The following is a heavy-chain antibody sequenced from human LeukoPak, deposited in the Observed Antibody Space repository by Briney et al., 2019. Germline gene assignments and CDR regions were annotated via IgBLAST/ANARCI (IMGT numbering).Heavy chain of an antibody. D-gene: IGHD3-10*01. Sequence: GGSLRLSCAASGFTFSSYWMHWVRQAPGKGLVWVSRINTDGSSTSYADCVKGRFTISRDNAKNTLYLQMNSLRAEDTAVYYCARVPRTTYYYGSGTLGGNYYYYYMDVWGKGTTVTVSS. CDR3: ARVPRTTYYYGSGTLGGNYYYYYMDV. CDR2: INTDGSST. V-gene: IGHV3-74*01. J-gene: IGHJ6*03. CDR1: GFTFSSYW.